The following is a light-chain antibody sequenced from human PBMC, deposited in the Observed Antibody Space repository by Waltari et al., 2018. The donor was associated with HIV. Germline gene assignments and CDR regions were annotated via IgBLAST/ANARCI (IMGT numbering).Light chain of an antibody. CDR3: QVWDRPSDQWV. CDR1: NIGNKG. Sequence: YVLTQPPSVSVAPGEMARLTCGGNNIGNKGVHWYQLKSGQAPLLVIFGNVDRPSRITERFSVSISGFTATLAISRVEPGDEAVYYCQVWDRPSDQWVFGGGTTLIV. CDR2: GNV. J-gene: IGLJ3*02. V-gene: IGLV3-21*01.